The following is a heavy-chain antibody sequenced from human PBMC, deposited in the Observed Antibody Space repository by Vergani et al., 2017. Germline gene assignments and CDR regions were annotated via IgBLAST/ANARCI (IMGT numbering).Heavy chain of an antibody. CDR3: AGVGHLVAVTGEEPALVL. D-gene: IGHD2-8*02. V-gene: IGHV4-39*01. Sequence: QVRLQESGPGLVKPSETLYLTCTVSGASVSSRVSSSGYSCGRVRQPPGKGLVWLASRYYRGNSSYSPSLRSRLTTSVDTSKNQFSLRLNSVTAADTAVYYCAGVGHLVAVTGEEPALVLCGGGTLV. CDR1: GASVSSRVSSSGYS. CDR2: RYYRGNS. J-gene: IGHJ2*01.